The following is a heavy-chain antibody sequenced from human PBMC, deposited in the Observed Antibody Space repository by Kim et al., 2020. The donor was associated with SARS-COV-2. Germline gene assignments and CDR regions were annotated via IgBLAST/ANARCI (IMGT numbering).Heavy chain of an antibody. J-gene: IGHJ3*02. V-gene: IGHV3-74*01. CDR3: ARRYFYGSGSYYAFDI. Sequence: GGSLRLSCAASGFRSSDYWMHWVRQAPGKGLVWVSRINPDGSVTNYAESVQGRFTISRDNAKNTLYLQMNSLRAEDTAVYYCARRYFYGSGSYYAFDIWGQETMVTVSS. D-gene: IGHD3-10*01. CDR1: GFRSSDYW. CDR2: INPDGSVT.